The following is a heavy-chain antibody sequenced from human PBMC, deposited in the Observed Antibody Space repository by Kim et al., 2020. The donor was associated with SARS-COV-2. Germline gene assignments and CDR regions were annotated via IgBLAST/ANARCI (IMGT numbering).Heavy chain of an antibody. Sequence: RSNYIPSLKSRVTISVDTSTHQFSLKLNSVTAADTAMYYCAGEGDFFESWGQGTLVTVSS. J-gene: IGHJ4*02. V-gene: IGHV4-59*01. CDR2: RS. D-gene: IGHD2-21*02. CDR3: AGEGDFFES.